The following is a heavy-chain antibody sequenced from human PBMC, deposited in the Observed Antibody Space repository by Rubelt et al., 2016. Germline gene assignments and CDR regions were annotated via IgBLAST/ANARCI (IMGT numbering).Heavy chain of an antibody. CDR3: AKPGAIYSFGVYFDN. D-gene: IGHD5-18*01. CDR2: IYSGGNT. CDR1: GFTVSTTY. V-gene: IGHV3-53*01. Sequence: EVRLVESGGALIQPGGSLRLSCADSGFTVSTTYMSWVRQAPGKGLEWVSGIYSGGNTKYAESVKGGFNIYRNNSKNEVYLQMNSLRAEDTAFYYCAKPGAIYSFGVYFDNWGQGTLVTVSS. J-gene: IGHJ4*02.